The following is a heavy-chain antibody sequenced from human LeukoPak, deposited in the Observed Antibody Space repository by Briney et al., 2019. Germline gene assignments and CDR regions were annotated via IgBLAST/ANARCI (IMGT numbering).Heavy chain of an antibody. CDR2: IYGGGST. V-gene: IGHV3-53*01. Sequence: GGSLRLSCEASGFTVSSNYMSWVRQAPGKGLEWVSVIYGGGSTYYADSVKGRFTISRDTSKNTLYLQMNSLRAEDTAVYYCARSPGDDILTGYYRNYYGMDVWGQGTTVTVSS. D-gene: IGHD3-9*01. CDR1: GFTVSSNY. J-gene: IGHJ6*02. CDR3: ARSPGDDILTGYYRNYYGMDV.